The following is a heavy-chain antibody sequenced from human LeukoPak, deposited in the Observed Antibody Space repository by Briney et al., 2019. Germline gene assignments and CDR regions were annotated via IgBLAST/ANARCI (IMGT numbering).Heavy chain of an antibody. CDR3: AKISTVTANFDY. J-gene: IGHJ4*02. CDR1: GFTFSSYA. D-gene: IGHD4-17*01. CDR2: ISADGAGT. V-gene: IGHV3-23*01. Sequence: QAGGSLRLSCAASGFTFSSYAMSWVRQAPGKGLEWVSAISADGAGTYYTDSVKGRFTISRDNSKNTLYLQMHSLRAEDTAVYYCAKISTVTANFDYWGQGTLVTVSS.